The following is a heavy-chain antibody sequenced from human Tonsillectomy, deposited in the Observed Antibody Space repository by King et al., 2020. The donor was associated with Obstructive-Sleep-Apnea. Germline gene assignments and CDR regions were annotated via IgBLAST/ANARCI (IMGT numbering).Heavy chain of an antibody. CDR1: GYTFTSYA. CDR3: AREEITVTDNWFDP. CDR2: INTNTWNP. J-gene: IGHJ5*02. D-gene: IGHD4-17*01. Sequence: QLVQSGSELKKPGASVKVSCKASGYTFTSYAINWVRQAPGQGLEWMGWINTNTWNPTYAQGFTGRFVFSLDTSVSTAYLQISSLKAEDTAVYYCAREEITVTDNWFDPWGQGTLVTVSS. V-gene: IGHV7-4-1*02.